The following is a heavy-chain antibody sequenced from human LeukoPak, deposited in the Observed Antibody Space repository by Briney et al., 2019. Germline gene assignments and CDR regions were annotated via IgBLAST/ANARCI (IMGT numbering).Heavy chain of an antibody. D-gene: IGHD1-26*01. CDR1: GFTVSSNY. J-gene: IGHJ4*02. CDR2: IYSGGST. V-gene: IGHV3-53*01. CDR3: ARVDWELNFDY. Sequence: GGSLRLSCAASGFTVSSNYMSWVRQAPGKGLEWVSVIYSGGSTYYADSVKGRFTISRDNSKNTLYLQMNSLRAEDTAVYYCARVDWELNFDYWGQGTLVTVSS.